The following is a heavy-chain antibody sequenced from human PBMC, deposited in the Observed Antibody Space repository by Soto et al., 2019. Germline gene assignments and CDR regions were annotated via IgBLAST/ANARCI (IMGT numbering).Heavy chain of an antibody. J-gene: IGHJ4*02. CDR1: GFTFSNAW. Sequence: EVQLVESGGGLVKPGGSLRLSCAASGFTFSNAWMSWVRQAPGKGLEWVGRIKSKTDGGTTDYAAPVKGRFTISRDDSKNTLSLQMNSLNTEDTAVYYCTTDHGTESSNYSNWGQGTLVTVSS. V-gene: IGHV3-15*01. CDR2: IKSKTDGGTT. D-gene: IGHD4-4*01. CDR3: TTDHGTESSNYSN.